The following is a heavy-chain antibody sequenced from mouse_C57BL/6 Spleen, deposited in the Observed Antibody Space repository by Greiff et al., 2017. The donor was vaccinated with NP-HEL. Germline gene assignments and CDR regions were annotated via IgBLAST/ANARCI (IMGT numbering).Heavy chain of an antibody. CDR2: IYPGDGDT. Sequence: QVQLQQSGPELVKPGASVKISCKASGYAFSSSWMNWVKQRPGKGLEWIGRIYPGDGDTNYNGKFKGKATLTADKSSSTAYMQLSSLTSEDSAVYFCARLNGYYFDAMGYWGQETSLTVSS. CDR3: ARLNGYYFDAMGY. CDR1: GYAFSSSW. D-gene: IGHD2-3*01. J-gene: IGHJ4*01. V-gene: IGHV1-82*01.